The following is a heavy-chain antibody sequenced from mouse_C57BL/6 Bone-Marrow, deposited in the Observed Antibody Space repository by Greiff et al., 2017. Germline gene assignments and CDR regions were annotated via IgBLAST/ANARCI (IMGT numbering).Heavy chain of an antibody. CDR3: ARKEGIYYGSRSYGYFDV. D-gene: IGHD1-1*01. CDR1: GYTFTSYD. V-gene: IGHV1-85*01. J-gene: IGHJ1*03. CDR2: IYPRDGSN. Sequence: VKLQESGPELVKPGASVKLSCKASGYTFTSYDINWVKQRPGQGLEWIGWIYPRDGSNKYNEKFKGKATLTVDTSSSTAYMELHSLTSEDSAVYFCARKEGIYYGSRSYGYFDVWGTGTTVTVSS.